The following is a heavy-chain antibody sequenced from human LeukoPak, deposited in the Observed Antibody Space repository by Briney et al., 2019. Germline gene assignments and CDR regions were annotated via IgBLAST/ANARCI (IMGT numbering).Heavy chain of an antibody. Sequence: GASVKVSCKASGYTFTGYYIHWVRQAPGQGLEWMGRINPNSGGTNYAQKFQGRVTVTRDMSISTAYMELSRLTSDDTAVYYCARDIGQQREFGMDVWGQGTTVTVSS. D-gene: IGHD6-13*01. CDR3: ARDIGQQREFGMDV. CDR1: GYTFTGYY. CDR2: INPNSGGT. V-gene: IGHV1-2*06. J-gene: IGHJ6*02.